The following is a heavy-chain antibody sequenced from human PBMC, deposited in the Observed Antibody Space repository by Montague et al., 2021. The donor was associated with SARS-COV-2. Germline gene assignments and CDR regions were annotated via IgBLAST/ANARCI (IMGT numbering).Heavy chain of an antibody. CDR2: ISSSGSP. V-gene: IGHV4-61*02. CDR3: ARSRPFKLNYYKGGFDV. D-gene: IGHD3-10*01. Sequence: TLSLTCTVSGDSIKSGNYYWSWIRQPAGKGLEWVGRISSSGSPNSSPSLRGRVIISIDASKNQFSLRLTSLTAADTAVYYCARSRPFKLNYYKGGFDVWGQGAMVAVSS. J-gene: IGHJ3*01. CDR1: GDSIKSGNYY.